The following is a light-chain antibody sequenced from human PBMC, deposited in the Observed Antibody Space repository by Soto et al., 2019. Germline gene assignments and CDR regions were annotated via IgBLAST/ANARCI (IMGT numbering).Light chain of an antibody. CDR1: SSDVGNGYDS. CDR2: EVT. V-gene: IGLV2-14*01. CDR3: RSYSVSVAPYV. Sequence: QSVLTQPASVSGSPGQSITISCSGSSSDVGNGYDSVSWYQQHPGKAPKLIIYEVTNRPSGVSSRLSGSKSGNTASLTISGLQAEDEADYYCRSYSVSVAPYVFGPGTKVTVL. J-gene: IGLJ1*01.